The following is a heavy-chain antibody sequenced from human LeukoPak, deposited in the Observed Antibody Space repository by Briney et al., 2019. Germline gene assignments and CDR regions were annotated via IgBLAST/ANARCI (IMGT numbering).Heavy chain of an antibody. CDR2: ISWNGARI. D-gene: IGHD6-19*01. Sequence: GGSLRLSCEASGFTFSNSAMSWVRQAPGKGLEWVSLISWNGARIHYGDSVKGRFTISRDNSKNSLYLQMNSLRTEDTALYYCVKDLVAASENVRGWYPMDYWGQGTLVTVSS. J-gene: IGHJ4*02. CDR1: GFTFSNSA. CDR3: VKDLVAASENVRGWYPMDY. V-gene: IGHV3-43*01.